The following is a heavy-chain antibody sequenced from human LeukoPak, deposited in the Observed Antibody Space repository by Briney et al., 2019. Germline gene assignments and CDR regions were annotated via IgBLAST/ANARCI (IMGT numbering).Heavy chain of an antibody. V-gene: IGHV1-69*13. D-gene: IGHD6-13*01. CDR1: GGIFRNYA. Sequence: GVSVKVSCKASGGIFRNYAISWVRQAPGQGLEWMGGIIPLFGRAEYAQRFQGRVTITADESTSTAYLELIILRSEDTAVYYCARAMASAAGTGRWFDPWGQGTLVTVSS. J-gene: IGHJ5*02. CDR2: IIPLFGRA. CDR3: ARAMASAAGTGRWFDP.